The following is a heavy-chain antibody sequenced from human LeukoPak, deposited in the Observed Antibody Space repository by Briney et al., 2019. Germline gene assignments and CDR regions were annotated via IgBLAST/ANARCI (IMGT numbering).Heavy chain of an antibody. V-gene: IGHV1-69*05. CDR3: ARDGYSNTVTTMGDAFDI. CDR1: GGTFSSYA. CDR2: IIPIFGTA. J-gene: IGHJ3*02. Sequence: ASVKVSCKASGGTFSSYAISWVRQAPGQGLEWMGGIIPIFGTANYAQKFQGRVTITTDESTSTAYMELSSLRSEDTAVYYCARDGYSNTVTTMGDAFDIWGQGTMVTVSS. D-gene: IGHD4-11*01.